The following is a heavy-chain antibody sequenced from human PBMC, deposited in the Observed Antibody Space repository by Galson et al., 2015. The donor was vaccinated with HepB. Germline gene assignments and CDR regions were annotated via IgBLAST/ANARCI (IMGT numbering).Heavy chain of an antibody. V-gene: IGHV3-15*01. J-gene: IGHJ3*02. CDR3: TTGAGSGSYWRYDAFDI. Sequence: SLRLSCAASGFTFSNAWMSWVRQAPGKGLEWVGRIKSKTDGGTTDYAAPVKGRFTISRDDSKNTLYLQMNSLKTEDTAVYYCTTGAGSGSYWRYDAFDIWGQGTMVTVSS. D-gene: IGHD1-26*01. CDR2: IKSKTDGGTT. CDR1: GFTFSNAW.